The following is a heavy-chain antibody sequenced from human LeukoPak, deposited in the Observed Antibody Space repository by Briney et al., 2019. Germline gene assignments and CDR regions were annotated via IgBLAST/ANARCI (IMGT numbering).Heavy chain of an antibody. Sequence: GGSLRLSCAASGFTFSSYWMSWVRQAPGKGLEWVANIKQDGSEKYYVDSVKGRFTISRDNAKNSLYLQMNSPRAEDTAVYYCARKGGATTYGYYYYYMDVWGKGTTVTISS. D-gene: IGHD1-26*01. CDR2: IKQDGSEK. V-gene: IGHV3-7*01. CDR1: GFTFSSYW. CDR3: ARKGGATTYGYYYYYMDV. J-gene: IGHJ6*03.